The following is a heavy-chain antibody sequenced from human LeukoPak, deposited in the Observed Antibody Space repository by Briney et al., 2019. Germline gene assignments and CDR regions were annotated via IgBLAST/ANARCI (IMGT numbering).Heavy chain of an antibody. V-gene: IGHV3-49*04. CDR1: GFTFSTYA. CDR3: TRGRRATHDY. CDR2: IRSKAYGGTT. D-gene: IGHD1-26*01. Sequence: GGSLRLSCAASGFTFSTYAMHWVRQAPGKGLEWVGFIRSKAYGGTTEYAASVKGRFTISRDDSKSIAYLQMNSLKTDDTAVYYCTRGRRATHDYWGQGTLVTVSS. J-gene: IGHJ4*02.